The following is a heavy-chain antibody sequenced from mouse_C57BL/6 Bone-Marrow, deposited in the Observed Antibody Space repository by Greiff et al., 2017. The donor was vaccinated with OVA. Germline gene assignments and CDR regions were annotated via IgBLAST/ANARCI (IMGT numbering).Heavy chain of an antibody. CDR2: IDPSDGNT. Sequence: QVQLQQSGAELVKPGASVKLSCKASGYTFTSYCMQWVKQRPGQGLEWIGEIDPSDGNTYYNEKFKGKATLTADTSSSTAYMELRSLTSGDSAVEYCARAYYYGSSYNFDDWGTGTTVTVSS. J-gene: IGHJ1*03. V-gene: IGHV1-50*01. D-gene: IGHD1-1*01. CDR1: GYTFTSYC. CDR3: ARAYYYGSSYNFDD.